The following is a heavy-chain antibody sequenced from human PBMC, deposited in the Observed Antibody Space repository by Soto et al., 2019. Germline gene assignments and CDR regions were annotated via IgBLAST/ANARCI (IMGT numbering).Heavy chain of an antibody. CDR1: GGSLSSGGYY. V-gene: IGHV4-31*03. Sequence: QVQLQESGPGLVKPSQTLSLTCTVSGGSLSSGGYYWTWIRQHPGKGLEWIGYIYYSGSTSYNPSLKSRVTISVDTSKTQFPLKLSSVTAADTAVYYCARWLQFGSYYGMDVWGQGTTVTVSS. CDR2: IYYSGST. CDR3: ARWLQFGSYYGMDV. D-gene: IGHD5-12*01. J-gene: IGHJ6*02.